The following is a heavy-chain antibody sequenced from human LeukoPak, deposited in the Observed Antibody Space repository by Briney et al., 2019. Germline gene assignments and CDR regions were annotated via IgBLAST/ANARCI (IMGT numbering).Heavy chain of an antibody. CDR2: ISGSGGST. Sequence: GRSLTLSSAASAPTFSRYGMHCDRQAPGNGMEWVSAISGSGGSTYYADSVKGWFTISRDNSKNTLYLQMNSLRAEDTAVYYCAKDSVYDYVWGSYRFAGYYGMDVWGQGTTVTVSS. CDR1: APTFSRYG. V-gene: IGHV3-23*01. D-gene: IGHD3-16*02. J-gene: IGHJ6*02. CDR3: AKDSVYDYVWGSYRFAGYYGMDV.